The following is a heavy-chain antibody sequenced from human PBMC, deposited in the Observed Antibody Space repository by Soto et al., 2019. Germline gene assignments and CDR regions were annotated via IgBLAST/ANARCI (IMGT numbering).Heavy chain of an antibody. CDR1: GFTFSDYY. D-gene: IGHD6-13*01. Sequence: QVQLVESGGGLVKPGGSLRLSCAASGFTFSDYYMSWFRQAPGKGLEWVSYNSGSGSTTHDADSVKGRFTISRDNAKNSLYLKMNSLRAEDTAVYYCARVGSTLAAGTPDYWGQGTLVTVSS. CDR2: NSGSGSTT. V-gene: IGHV3-11*01. J-gene: IGHJ4*02. CDR3: ARVGSTLAAGTPDY.